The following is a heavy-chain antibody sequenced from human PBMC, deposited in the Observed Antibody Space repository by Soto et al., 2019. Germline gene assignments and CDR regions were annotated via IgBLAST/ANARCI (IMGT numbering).Heavy chain of an antibody. V-gene: IGHV1-69*19. CDR1: GGTFNTYA. J-gene: IGHJ4*02. D-gene: IGHD2-15*01. CDR2: ISPMFGAA. Sequence: QVQLVQSGAEMKKPGSSVKVSCQSSGGTFNTYAMNWVRQAPGQGREWMGDISPMFGAANYAPKFPGRVTITADEATGTSYMQLSSLTSEDTALYFCAREVQVHTPAFVYWGQGTLVTVSS. CDR3: AREVQVHTPAFVY.